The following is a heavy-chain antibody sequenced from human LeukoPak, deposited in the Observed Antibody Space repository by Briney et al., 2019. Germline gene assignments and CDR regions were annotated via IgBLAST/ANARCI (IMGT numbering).Heavy chain of an antibody. D-gene: IGHD3-22*01. CDR2: IDYSGSA. CDR3: ARESSWDSSGYWRDAFDI. J-gene: IGHJ3*02. V-gene: IGHV4-59*01. CDR1: GGSISNFH. Sequence: SETLPLTCTIAGGSISNFHWSWVRQPPGKGLEWIGHIDYSGSASYNPSLESRVIISVDTSKNHFSLKLSSGTAADTAMYYCARESSWDSSGYWRDAFDIWGQGTMVVVSS.